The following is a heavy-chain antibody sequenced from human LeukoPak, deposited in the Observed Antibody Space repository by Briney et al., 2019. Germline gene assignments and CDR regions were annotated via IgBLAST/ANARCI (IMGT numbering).Heavy chain of an antibody. CDR1: GFTFSRHA. V-gene: IGHV3-23*01. J-gene: IGHJ4*02. Sequence: GGSLRLSCAASGFTFSRHAMNWVRQAPGKGLEWVSGISGSGSGGSTYYADSVKGRFTISRDNSKNTLYLQMNSLRAEDTAVYYCANSRITMVRVDYWGQGTLVTVSS. CDR2: ISGSGSGGST. CDR3: ANSRITMVRVDY. D-gene: IGHD3-10*01.